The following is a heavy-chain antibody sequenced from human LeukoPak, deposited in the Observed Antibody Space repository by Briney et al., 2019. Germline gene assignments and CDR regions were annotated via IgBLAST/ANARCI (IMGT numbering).Heavy chain of an antibody. CDR1: GFTFSSYS. Sequence: PGGSLRLSCAASGFTFSSYSMNWVRQAPGKGLEWVSSISSSSSYIYYADSVKGRFTISRDNAKNSLYLQMNSLRAEDTAVYYCARHIDSSGYYYDYWGQGTLVTVSS. J-gene: IGHJ4*02. V-gene: IGHV3-21*04. CDR2: ISSSSSYI. CDR3: ARHIDSSGYYYDY. D-gene: IGHD3-22*01.